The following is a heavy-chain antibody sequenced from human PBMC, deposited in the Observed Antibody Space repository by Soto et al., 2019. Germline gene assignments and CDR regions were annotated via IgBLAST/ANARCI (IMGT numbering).Heavy chain of an antibody. V-gene: IGHV5-51*01. CDR3: ARAIKPAADKAAFDI. Sequence: GESLKISWNGSGYSFPSYWLAWARQMPGKGLEGSGIIYPGDSDTRSSQSFQGQVPITADNFISNAYLQWSSVKATDDTMYYCARAIKPAADKAAFDIWGQGTMVTVSS. CDR1: GYSFPSYW. D-gene: IGHD6-13*01. CDR2: IYPGDSDT. J-gene: IGHJ3*02.